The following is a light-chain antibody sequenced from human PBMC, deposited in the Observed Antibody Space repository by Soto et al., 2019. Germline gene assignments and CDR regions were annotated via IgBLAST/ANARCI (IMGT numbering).Light chain of an antibody. J-gene: IGKJ5*01. CDR3: QQSYSTTIT. CDR1: QGIGSY. Sequence: DIQLTQSPSFLSASLGDRVTITFRASQGIGSYLAWYQQKPGKAPRLLIYAASTLQSGVPSRFSGSGSDTEFTLTISSLQPEDFATYYCQQSYSTTITFGQGTRLEIK. CDR2: AAS. V-gene: IGKV1-9*01.